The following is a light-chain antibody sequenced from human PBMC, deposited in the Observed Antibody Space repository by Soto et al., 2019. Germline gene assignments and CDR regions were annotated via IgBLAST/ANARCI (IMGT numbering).Light chain of an antibody. Sequence: QSALTQPASVSGSPGQSITISCTGTSSDVGAYNYVSWYQQHPGKVPKLMIYDVSNRPSGVSNRFSGSKSSNTASLTISGLQAEDEADYYCSSYTGSSLGVFGTGTKLTVL. CDR3: SSYTGSSLGV. CDR1: SSDVGAYNY. J-gene: IGLJ1*01. V-gene: IGLV2-14*01. CDR2: DVS.